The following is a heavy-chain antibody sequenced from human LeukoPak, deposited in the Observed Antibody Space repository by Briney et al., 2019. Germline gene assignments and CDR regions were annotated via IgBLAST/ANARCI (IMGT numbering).Heavy chain of an antibody. Sequence: SETLSLICTTSGAPISRFFWSWVRRPPGKGLEWIGNIYNGVPTFFNPSLKSRVSISVDTSKGQFSLQLASVTAADTAVYYCVQSTGWPGFDYWGQGILVTVSS. D-gene: IGHD6-19*01. J-gene: IGHJ4*02. V-gene: IGHV4-4*09. CDR2: IYNGVPT. CDR1: GAPISRFF. CDR3: VQSTGWPGFDY.